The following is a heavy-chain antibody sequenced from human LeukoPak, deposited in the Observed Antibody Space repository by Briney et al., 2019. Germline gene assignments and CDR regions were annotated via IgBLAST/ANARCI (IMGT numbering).Heavy chain of an antibody. CDR2: IYYSGST. J-gene: IGHJ5*02. V-gene: IGHV4-59*01. Sequence: SETLSLTCAVYGGSFSGYYWSWIRQPPGKGLEWIGYIYYSGSTNYNPSLKSRVTISVDTSNNQFSLKLTSVTAADTAVYYCARGLLFSWFDPWGQGTLVTVSS. CDR1: GGSFSGYY. CDR3: ARGLLFSWFDP. D-gene: IGHD2-21*02.